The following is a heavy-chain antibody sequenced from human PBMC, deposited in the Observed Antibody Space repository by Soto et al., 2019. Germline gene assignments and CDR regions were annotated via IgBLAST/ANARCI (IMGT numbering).Heavy chain of an antibody. D-gene: IGHD2-2*02. V-gene: IGHV4-39*07. Sequence: SETLSLTCDVSGGSIDNSHSFWGWVRQPPGRGLEFLGSVYYSGNTYYNPSLKSRLTISVDTSKNHFSLMVDSVTAADTAVYYCARARFQVLYGKPYFDSWGQGTLVTVSS. CDR1: GGSIDNSHSF. CDR3: ARARFQVLYGKPYFDS. J-gene: IGHJ4*02. CDR2: VYYSGNT.